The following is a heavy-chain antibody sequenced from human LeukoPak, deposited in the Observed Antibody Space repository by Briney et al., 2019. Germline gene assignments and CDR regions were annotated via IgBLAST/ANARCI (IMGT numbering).Heavy chain of an antibody. D-gene: IGHD3-3*01. CDR1: GFTFDDYA. Sequence: GGSLRLSCAASGFTFDDYAMHWVRQAPGKGLEWVSGISWNSGSIGYADSVKGRFTISRDNAKNSLYLQMNSLRAEDTALYYCAKDRLRFLEWLMDVWGQGTTVTVSS. CDR2: ISWNSGSI. CDR3: AKDRLRFLEWLMDV. V-gene: IGHV3-9*01. J-gene: IGHJ6*02.